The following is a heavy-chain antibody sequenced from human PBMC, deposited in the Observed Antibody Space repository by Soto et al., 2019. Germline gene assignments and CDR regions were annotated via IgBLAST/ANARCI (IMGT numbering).Heavy chain of an antibody. D-gene: IGHD1-26*01. Sequence: SETLSLTCSVSGGSIIDHYWSWIRQPPGKRLEWIGYISYSGTTTYNPSLKSRVTISVDTSKNQFSLKLSSVTAADTAVYYCAKTYSGNYFDYWGQGTLVTVSS. CDR3: AKTYSGNYFDY. CDR1: GGSIIDHY. V-gene: IGHV4-59*11. J-gene: IGHJ4*02. CDR2: ISYSGTT.